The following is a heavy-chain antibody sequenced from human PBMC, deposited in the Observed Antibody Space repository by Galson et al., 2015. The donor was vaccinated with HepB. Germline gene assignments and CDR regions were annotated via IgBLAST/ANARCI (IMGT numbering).Heavy chain of an antibody. J-gene: IGHJ4*02. D-gene: IGHD3-9*01. CDR3: TTPYYDILTGYLY. V-gene: IGHV3-73*01. Sequence: SLRLSCAASGFTFSGSAMHWVRQASGKGLEWVGRIRSKANSYATAYAASVKGRFTISRDDSKDTAYLQMNSLKTEDTAVYYCTTPYYDILTGYLYWGQGTLVTVSS. CDR1: GFTFSGSA. CDR2: IRSKANSYAT.